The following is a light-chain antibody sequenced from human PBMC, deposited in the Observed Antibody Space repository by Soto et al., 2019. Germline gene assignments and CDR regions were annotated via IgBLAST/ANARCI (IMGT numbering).Light chain of an antibody. Sequence: QSALTQPASVSGSPGQSITISCTGTSSDVGGYNYVSWYQQYPGKAPKVMIYEVTNRPSGASNRFSGSKSGNTASLTISGLQAEDEADYYCSSYTSSNTLIFGGGPKVTVL. J-gene: IGLJ2*01. CDR3: SSYTSSNTLI. CDR1: SSDVGGYNY. V-gene: IGLV2-14*01. CDR2: EVT.